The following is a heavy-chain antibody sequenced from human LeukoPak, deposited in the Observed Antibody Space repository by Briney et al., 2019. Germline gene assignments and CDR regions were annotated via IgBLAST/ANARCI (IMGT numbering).Heavy chain of an antibody. CDR1: GFTFSNYE. CDR2: ISSSANTI. CDR3: ATWGSGWYDY. D-gene: IGHD6-19*01. J-gene: IGHJ4*02. Sequence: SGGSLRLSCAASGFTFSNYEMNWVRQAPGKGLEWVSYISSSANTIYYADSVKGRFTISRDNAKNSLFLQMNSLRAEDTAVYYCATWGSGWYDYWGQGTLVTVSS. V-gene: IGHV3-48*03.